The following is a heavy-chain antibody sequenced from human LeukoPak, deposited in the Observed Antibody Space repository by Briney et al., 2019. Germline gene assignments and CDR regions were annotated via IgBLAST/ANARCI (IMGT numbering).Heavy chain of an antibody. CDR2: IYYSGST. D-gene: IGHD2-21*01. CDR3: ARHLAGHFGGFFFDY. CDR1: GGSITSSSHY. Sequence: SETLSLTCIVSGGSITSSSHYWGWIRQPPGKGLEWIGNIYYSGSTYYNPSLESRVTISVDTSKNQFSLKLSSVTAADTAVYYCARHLAGHFGGFFFDYWGQGTLVTVSS. J-gene: IGHJ4*02. V-gene: IGHV4-39*07.